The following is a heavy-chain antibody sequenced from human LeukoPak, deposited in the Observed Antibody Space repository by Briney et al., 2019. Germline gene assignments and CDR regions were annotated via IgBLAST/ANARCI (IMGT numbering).Heavy chain of an antibody. Sequence: GRSLRLSCAASGFTFSSYAMHWVRQAPGKGLEWVAVISYDGSNKYYADSVKGRFTISRDNSKNTLYLQMNSLRAEDTAVYYCARDARYCSGGSCYIFDYWGQGTLVTVSS. J-gene: IGHJ4*02. CDR3: ARDARYCSGGSCYIFDY. D-gene: IGHD2-15*01. V-gene: IGHV3-30*04. CDR2: ISYDGSNK. CDR1: GFTFSSYA.